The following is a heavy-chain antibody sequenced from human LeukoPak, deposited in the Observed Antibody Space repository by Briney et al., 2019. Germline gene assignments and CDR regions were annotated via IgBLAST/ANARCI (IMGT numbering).Heavy chain of an antibody. J-gene: IGHJ4*02. D-gene: IGHD2-21*01. CDR2: IYENGGTT. Sequence: PGGSLRLSCVGSGFTFRSRAMSWVRQAPEKGLEFVSGIYENGGTTYYADSVKGRFSISRDNSKNTLYLQMDSLRGEDTAVYYCAKDFGYSAHFDYWGQGALVTVSS. V-gene: IGHV3-23*01. CDR3: AKDFGYSAHFDY. CDR1: GFTFRSRA.